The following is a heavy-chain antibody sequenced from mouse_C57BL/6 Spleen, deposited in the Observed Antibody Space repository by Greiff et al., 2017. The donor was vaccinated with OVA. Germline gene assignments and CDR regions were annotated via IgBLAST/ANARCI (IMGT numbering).Heavy chain of an antibody. D-gene: IGHD2-4*01. J-gene: IGHJ3*01. V-gene: IGHV1-54*01. CDR1: GYAFTNYL. Sequence: QVQLQQSGAELVRPGTSVKVSCKASGYAFTNYLIEWVKQRPGQGLEWIGVINPGSGGTNYNEKFKGKATLTADKSSSTAYMQLSSLTSEDSAVYFCARSGIYYDYYWGQGTLVTVSA. CDR3: ARSGIYYDYY. CDR2: INPGSGGT.